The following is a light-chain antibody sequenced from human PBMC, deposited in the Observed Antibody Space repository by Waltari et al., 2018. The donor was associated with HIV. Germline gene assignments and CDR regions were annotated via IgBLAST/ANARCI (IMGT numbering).Light chain of an antibody. Sequence: QPVLTQSSATSASLGSSVKLTCRVSSGHKNFIIAWHQQQPGKAPRYLMKIEGSGRYIKESGVPDRFSGSGSGTDRHITISNVQSEDEADYYCAAWGDSLTSFVFGTGTKVTVL. CDR2: IEGSGRY. V-gene: IGLV4-60*03. CDR1: SGHKNFI. CDR3: AAWGDSLTSFV. J-gene: IGLJ1*01.